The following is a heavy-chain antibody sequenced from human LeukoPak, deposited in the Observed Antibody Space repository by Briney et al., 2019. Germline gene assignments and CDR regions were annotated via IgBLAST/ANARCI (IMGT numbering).Heavy chain of an antibody. CDR1: GFTVSSNY. D-gene: IGHD1-26*01. Sequence: GGSLRLSCAASGFTVSSNYMSWVRQAPGKGLEYVSVLYHDGGTYSADSVKGRFTISRDNSKNTLYLQMNSLRVEDTAVYYCARGPPGGATPTTNWFDPWGQGTLVTVSS. V-gene: IGHV3-53*01. CDR3: ARGPPGGATPTTNWFDP. J-gene: IGHJ5*02. CDR2: LYHDGGT.